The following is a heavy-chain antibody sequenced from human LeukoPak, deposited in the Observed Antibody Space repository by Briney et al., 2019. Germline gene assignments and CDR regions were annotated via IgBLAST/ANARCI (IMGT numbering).Heavy chain of an antibody. J-gene: IGHJ5*02. Sequence: SETLSLTCTVSGGSISSYYWSWIRQPAGKGLEWIGRIYTSGSTNYNPSLKSRVTMSVDTSKNQFSLKLSSVTAADTAVYYCARTEPAKYYDFWSGYHGNWFDPWGQGTLDTVSS. V-gene: IGHV4-4*07. CDR2: IYTSGST. CDR3: ARTEPAKYYDFWSGYHGNWFDP. CDR1: GGSISSYY. D-gene: IGHD3-3*01.